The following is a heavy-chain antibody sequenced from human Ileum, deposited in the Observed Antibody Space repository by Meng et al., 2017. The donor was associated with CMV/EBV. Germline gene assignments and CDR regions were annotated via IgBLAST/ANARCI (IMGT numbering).Heavy chain of an antibody. CDR1: GGSISSSSYY. Sequence: SETLSLTCTVSGGSISSSSYYWGWIRQPPGKGLEWTGSIYYSGSTYYNPSLKSRVTISVDTSKNQFSLKLSSVTAADTAVYYCARDGTSGADAMDVWGQGTTVTVSS. D-gene: IGHD3-10*01. CDR2: IYYSGST. J-gene: IGHJ6*02. V-gene: IGHV4-39*07. CDR3: ARDGTSGADAMDV.